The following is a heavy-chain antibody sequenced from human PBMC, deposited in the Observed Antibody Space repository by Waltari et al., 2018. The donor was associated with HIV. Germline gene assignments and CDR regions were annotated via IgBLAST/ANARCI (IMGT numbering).Heavy chain of an antibody. J-gene: IGHJ6*02. CDR1: GNTFTGYS. Sequence: QEHLVQSGAEVKKPGASVKVSCTASGNTFTGYSIHWGRQAPGQGLEWVGRINHNSGDTHYAQKFQGRVTMTRDTSISSGYMELHSLTSDDTGVYFCARVRGGGMDVWGQGTTVTVSS. CDR2: INHNSGDT. D-gene: IGHD5-12*01. V-gene: IGHV1-2*05. CDR3: ARVRGGGMDV.